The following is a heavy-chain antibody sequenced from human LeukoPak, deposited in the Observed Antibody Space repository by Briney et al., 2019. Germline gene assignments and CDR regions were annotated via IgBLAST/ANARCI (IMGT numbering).Heavy chain of an antibody. CDR2: INHSGST. J-gene: IGHJ4*02. CDR1: GGSLSGYY. CDR3: ARDWGAVAGFDY. D-gene: IGHD6-19*01. Sequence: PSETLSLTCSVYGGSLSGYYWSWIRQTPGKGLELIGEINHSGSTTYYPSFKSRVTISVDTSKNQFSLKLTSVTAADTAVYYCARDWGAVAGFDYWGQGTLVTVSS. V-gene: IGHV4-34*01.